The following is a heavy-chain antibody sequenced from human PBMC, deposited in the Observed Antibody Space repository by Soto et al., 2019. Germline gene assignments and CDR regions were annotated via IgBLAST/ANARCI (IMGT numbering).Heavy chain of an antibody. CDR2: IYYSGST. D-gene: IGHD1-26*01. CDR3: ATQEVGGSYVYTFDP. J-gene: IGHJ5*02. CDR1: GGSITSSIYY. Sequence: SETLSLTCTVSGGSITSSIYYWGWIRQPPGKGLEWIGSIYYSGSTYYNPSLKSRVTISVDTSKNQFSLKLSSVTAADTAVYYCATQEVGGSYVYTFDPWGQGTLVT. V-gene: IGHV4-39*01.